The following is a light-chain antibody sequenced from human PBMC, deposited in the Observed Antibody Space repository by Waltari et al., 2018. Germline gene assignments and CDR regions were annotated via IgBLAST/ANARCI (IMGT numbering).Light chain of an antibody. CDR3: QVWDLSSDRVV. V-gene: IGLV3-21*02. Sequence: YELTQAPSVSLAPGQTATITCGGDNIGRKNVHWYQQKPGQAPVLVVYDDSNRPSGVPERFSGSNAGSTATLTIRRVEAGDEADYYCQVWDLSSDRVVFGGGTELTVL. CDR2: DDS. J-gene: IGLJ3*02. CDR1: NIGRKN.